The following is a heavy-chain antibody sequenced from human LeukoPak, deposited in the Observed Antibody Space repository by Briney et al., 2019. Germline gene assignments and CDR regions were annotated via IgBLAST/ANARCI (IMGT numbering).Heavy chain of an antibody. J-gene: IGHJ5*02. D-gene: IGHD1-14*01. CDR3: AKGSGINHYHWIDP. CDR1: GFTFSSYG. CDR2: ISGGGGST. V-gene: IGHV3-23*01. Sequence: GGSLRLSCAASGFTFSSYGMNWVRQAPGKGLERVSGISGGGGSTYYADSVKGRFTISRDNSKNTLYLQMDSLRAEDTALYYCAKGSGINHYHWIDPWGQGTLVTVSS.